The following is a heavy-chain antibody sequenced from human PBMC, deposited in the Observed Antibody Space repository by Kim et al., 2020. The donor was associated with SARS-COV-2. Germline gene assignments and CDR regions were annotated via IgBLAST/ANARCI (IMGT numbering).Heavy chain of an antibody. J-gene: IGHJ6*02. CDR2: IRSKAYGGTT. CDR3: TREFRDILTGYYSYYYYGMDV. Sequence: GGSLRLSCTASGFTFGDYAMSWVRQAPGKGLEWVGFIRSKAYGGTTEYAASVKGRFTISRDDSKSIAYLQMNSLKTEDTAVYYCTREFRDILTGYYSYYYYGMDVWGQGTTVTVSS. D-gene: IGHD3-9*01. V-gene: IGHV3-49*04. CDR1: GFTFGDYA.